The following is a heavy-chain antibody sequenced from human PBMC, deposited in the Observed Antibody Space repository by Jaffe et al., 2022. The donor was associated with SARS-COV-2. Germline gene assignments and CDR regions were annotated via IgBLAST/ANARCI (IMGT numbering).Heavy chain of an antibody. J-gene: IGHJ4*02. D-gene: IGHD1-26*01. CDR1: GLAFSSFW. V-gene: IGHV3-7*03. CDR2: MKGDGSEK. CDR3: ASGGHIDY. Sequence: EVQLAESGGDLAQPGGSLRLSCVASGLAFSSFWMSWVRQAPGKGLEWVANMKGDGSEKNYVDSVRGRFTISRDNAKNSLYLQMNSLRAEDTAVYYCASGGHIDYCGQGTLVTVSS.